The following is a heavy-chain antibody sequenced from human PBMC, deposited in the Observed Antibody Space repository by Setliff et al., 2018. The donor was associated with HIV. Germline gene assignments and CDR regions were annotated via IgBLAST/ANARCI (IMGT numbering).Heavy chain of an antibody. CDR3: SGGIHGGYSAYYFDY. V-gene: IGHV1-69*05. CDR2: IVPLFGSL. Sequence: SVKVSCKASGGTLSGYAITWVRQAPGQGLEWMGGIVPLFGSLNYAQNFRGRVTITTDESTTAAYLELSSLRSEDTTMYYCSGGIHGGYSAYYFDYWGQGTLVTVSS. D-gene: IGHD5-12*01. J-gene: IGHJ4*01. CDR1: GGTLSGYA.